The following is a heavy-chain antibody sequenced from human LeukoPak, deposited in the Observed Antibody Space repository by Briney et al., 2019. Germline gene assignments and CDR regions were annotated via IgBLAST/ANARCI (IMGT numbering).Heavy chain of an antibody. CDR2: IIPILGIA. D-gene: IGHD3-3*01. CDR3: ANSQRRFLEELYYYYYMDV. CDR1: GGTFSSYT. V-gene: IGHV1-69*02. J-gene: IGHJ6*03. Sequence: SVKDSCKASGGTFSSYTISWVRQAPGQGLEWMGRIIPILGIANYAQKFQGRVTITADKSTSTAYMELSSLRSEDAAVYYCANSQRRFLEELYYYYYMDVWGKGTTVTVSS.